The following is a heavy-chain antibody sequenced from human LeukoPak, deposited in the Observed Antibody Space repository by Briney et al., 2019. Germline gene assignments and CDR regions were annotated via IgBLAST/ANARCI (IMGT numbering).Heavy chain of an antibody. CDR3: ARVPRWATAWYYFDY. CDR1: GGTFSSYA. D-gene: IGHD5-24*01. V-gene: IGHV1-69*05. Sequence: GSSVKVSCKASGGTFSSYAISWVRQAPGQGLEWMGGIIPIFGTANYAQKFQGRVTITTDESTSTAYMELSSLRSEDTAVYYCARVPRWATAWYYFDYWGQGTVVTVSS. CDR2: IIPIFGTA. J-gene: IGHJ4*02.